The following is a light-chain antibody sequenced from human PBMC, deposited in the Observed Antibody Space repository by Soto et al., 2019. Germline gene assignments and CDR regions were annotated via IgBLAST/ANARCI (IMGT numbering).Light chain of an antibody. CDR3: SAYTARSTLV. V-gene: IGLV2-14*02. Sequence: QSALTQPASVSGSPGQSITISCTGTSSDFGNYNLVSWYQQHPGKVPKLILFEVNKRPSGVSGRFSGSKSGNTASLTISGLQAEDEGDYYCSAYTARSTLVFGGGTKLTVL. CDR1: SSDFGNYNL. J-gene: IGLJ3*02. CDR2: EVN.